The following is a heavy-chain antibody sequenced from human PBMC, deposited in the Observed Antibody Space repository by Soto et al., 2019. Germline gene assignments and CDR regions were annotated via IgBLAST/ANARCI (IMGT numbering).Heavy chain of an antibody. V-gene: IGHV3-66*01. CDR1: GFTVSSNY. CDR2: IYSGGST. Sequence: PGGSLRLSCAVSGFTVSSNYMSWVRQAPGKGLEWVSVIYSGGSTYYADSVKGRFTISRDNSKNTLYLQMNSLRAEDTAVYYCAREGIRSPLYYLGQGTLVTVSS. J-gene: IGHJ4*02. D-gene: IGHD4-17*01. CDR3: AREGIRSPLYY.